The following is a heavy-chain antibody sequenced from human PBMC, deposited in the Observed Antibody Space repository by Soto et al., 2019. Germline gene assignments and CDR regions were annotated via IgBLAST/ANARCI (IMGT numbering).Heavy chain of an antibody. J-gene: IGHJ4*02. CDR3: TRSRQVGPSTFFDS. CDR1: GYTFTDYY. Sequence: QVQLVQSGDEVKKPGASVKVSCKASGYTFTDYYMHWVRQAPGQGLEWMGIINPSGDSTTYAQKFQGIFTMTRDTSTSTLYLELSSLSSEDTAVYFCTRSRQVGPSTFFDSWGQGALVAVSS. V-gene: IGHV1-46*01. D-gene: IGHD1-26*01. CDR2: INPSGDST.